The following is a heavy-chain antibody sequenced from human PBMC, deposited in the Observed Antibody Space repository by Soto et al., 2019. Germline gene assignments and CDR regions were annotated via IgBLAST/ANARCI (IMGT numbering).Heavy chain of an antibody. CDR1: GFTFSSYE. J-gene: IGHJ4*02. D-gene: IGHD3-22*01. V-gene: IGHV3-48*03. CDR2: ISSSGSTI. CDR3: ARDDYYDSSGYYRTTSFDC. Sequence: GGSLRLSCAASGFTFSSYEMNWARQAPGKGLEWVSYISSSGSTIYYADSVKGRFTISRDNAKNSLYLQMNSLRAEDTAVYYCARDDYYDSSGYYRTTSFDCWGQGTLVTVSS.